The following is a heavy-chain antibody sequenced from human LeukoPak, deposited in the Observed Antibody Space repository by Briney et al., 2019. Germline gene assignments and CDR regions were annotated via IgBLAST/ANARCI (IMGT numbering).Heavy chain of an antibody. V-gene: IGHV5-51*01. D-gene: IGHD6-13*01. CDR1: GYSFTNYW. CDR3: ARRSFATAGYYFDY. CDR2: IYPGDSDT. Sequence: GESLKISCEASGYSFTNYWIGWVRQMPGKGLEWMGIIYPGDSDTRYSPSFQGQVTISADKSISTAYLQWSSLKASDTAMYYCARRSFATAGYYFDYWGQGTLVTVSS. J-gene: IGHJ4*02.